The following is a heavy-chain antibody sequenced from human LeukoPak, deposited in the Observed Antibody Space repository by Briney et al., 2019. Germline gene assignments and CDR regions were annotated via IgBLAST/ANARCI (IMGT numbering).Heavy chain of an antibody. Sequence: SGGSLRLSCAASGFTFSSYAMSWVRQAPGKGLEWVSGISPSGGITYYTDSVKGRFTISRDNSKNTVYLQMNSLRAEDTAVYYCARITMIVGGAFDIWGQGTMVTVSS. D-gene: IGHD3-22*01. V-gene: IGHV3-23*01. CDR2: ISPSGGIT. CDR1: GFTFSSYA. J-gene: IGHJ3*02. CDR3: ARITMIVGGAFDI.